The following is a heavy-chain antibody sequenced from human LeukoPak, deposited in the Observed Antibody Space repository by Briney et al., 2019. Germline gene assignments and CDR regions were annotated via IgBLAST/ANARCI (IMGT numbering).Heavy chain of an antibody. CDR2: IYYSGST. D-gene: IGHD6-13*01. V-gene: IGHV4-39*02. CDR1: GGSISSSSYY. J-gene: IGHJ6*03. CDR3: ARDSWWTAAGYYYYMDV. Sequence: SETLSLTCTVSGGSISSSSYYWGWIRQPPGKGLEWIGSIYYSGSTYYNPSLKSRVTISVDTSKNQFSLKLSSVTAADTAVYYCARDSWWTAAGYYYYMDVWGKGTTVTVSS.